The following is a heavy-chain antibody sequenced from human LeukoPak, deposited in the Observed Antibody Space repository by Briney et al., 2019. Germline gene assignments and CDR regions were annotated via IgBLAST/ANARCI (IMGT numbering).Heavy chain of an antibody. CDR2: ISAYNGNT. D-gene: IGHD4-17*01. V-gene: IGHV1-18*01. CDR1: GGTFSSYA. J-gene: IGHJ1*01. Sequence: ASVKVSCKASGGTFSSYAISWVRQAPGQGLEWMGWISAYNGNTNYAQKLQGRVTMTTDTSTSTAYMELRSLRSDDTAVYYCARGDYGDYSTLFQHWGQGTLVTVSS. CDR3: ARGDYGDYSTLFQH.